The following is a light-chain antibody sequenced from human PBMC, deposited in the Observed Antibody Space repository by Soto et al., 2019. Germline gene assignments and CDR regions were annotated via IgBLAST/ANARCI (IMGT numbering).Light chain of an antibody. Sequence: IVMHQSPDSLAVSLGERATINCNSSQSVLYSPNKRDYLAWYQQKPGQPPKLLITWASTRESGVPNRFSGSGSGTDFTLTINGLQAEDVAIYYCQQYDETPLTCGGGTKVDIK. CDR3: QQYDETPLT. J-gene: IGKJ4*01. CDR2: WAS. CDR1: QSVLYSPNKRDY. V-gene: IGKV4-1*01.